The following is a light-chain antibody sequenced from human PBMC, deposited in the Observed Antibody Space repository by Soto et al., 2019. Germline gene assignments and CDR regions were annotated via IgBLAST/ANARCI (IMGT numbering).Light chain of an antibody. CDR1: QDISDH. V-gene: IGKV1-27*01. Sequence: DFQMTQSPSSLSASVGDRVTITCRASQDISDHLAWYQHKPGKVPKLLIYEASTLQSGVPSRFSGGGSGTDFTLTISSLQPEDVATYYCPKYNRTPRTFGQGTKVELK. J-gene: IGKJ1*01. CDR2: EAS. CDR3: PKYNRTPRT.